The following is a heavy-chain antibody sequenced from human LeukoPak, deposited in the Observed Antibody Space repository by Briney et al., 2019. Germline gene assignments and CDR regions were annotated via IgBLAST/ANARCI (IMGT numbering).Heavy chain of an antibody. CDR2: IYHSGST. D-gene: IGHD3-10*01. V-gene: IGHV4-38-2*02. Sequence: PSETLSLTCTVSGYSISSGYYWGWIRQPPGKGLEWIGSIYHSGSTYYNPSLKSRVTISVDTSKNQFSLKLSSVTAADTAVYYCARAGGIWFGELSNDAFDIWGQGTMVTVSS. CDR1: GYSISSGYY. CDR3: ARAGGIWFGELSNDAFDI. J-gene: IGHJ3*02.